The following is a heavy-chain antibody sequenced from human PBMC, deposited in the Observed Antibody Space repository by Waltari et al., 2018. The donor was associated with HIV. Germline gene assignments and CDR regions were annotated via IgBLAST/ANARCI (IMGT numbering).Heavy chain of an antibody. CDR1: GGSISSGSYY. J-gene: IGHJ4*02. CDR2: IYTSGST. CDR3: ARGIPFFAFDY. V-gene: IGHV4-61*02. Sequence: QVQLQESGPGLVKPSQTLSLTCTVPGGSISSGSYYWSWIRQTAGKGLEWIGRIYTSGSTNYNPSLKSRVTISVDTSKNQFSLKLSSVTAADTAVYYCARGIPFFAFDYWGQGTLVTVSS.